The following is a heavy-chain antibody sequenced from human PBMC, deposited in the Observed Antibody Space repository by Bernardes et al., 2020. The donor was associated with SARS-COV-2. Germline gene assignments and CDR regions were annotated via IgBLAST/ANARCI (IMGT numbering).Heavy chain of an antibody. CDR1: GFTFSSYA. D-gene: IGHD5-12*01. Sequence: GGSLRLSCAASGFTFSSYAMHWVRQAPGKGLEWVAVISYDGSYINYADSVKGRFTISRDDSKNTLFLQMNSLREEDTAVYYCAKSGTRGGQGIPSNWFDPWGQGTLGTVSS. J-gene: IGHJ5*02. V-gene: IGHV3-30*04. CDR2: ISYDGSYI. CDR3: AKSGTRGGQGIPSNWFDP.